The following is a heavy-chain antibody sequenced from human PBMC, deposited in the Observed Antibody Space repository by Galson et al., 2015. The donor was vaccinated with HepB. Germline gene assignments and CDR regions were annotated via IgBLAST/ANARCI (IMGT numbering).Heavy chain of an antibody. J-gene: IGHJ4*02. V-gene: IGHV3-21*01. CDR3: ARGGSTSCFDY. CDR1: GFTFSSYS. Sequence: SLRLSCAASGFTFSSYSMNWVRQAPGKGLEWVSSISSSSSYIYYAGSVKGRFTISRDNAKNSLYLQMNSLRAEDTAVYYCARGGSTSCFDYWGQGTLVTVSS. CDR2: ISSSSSYI. D-gene: IGHD2-2*01.